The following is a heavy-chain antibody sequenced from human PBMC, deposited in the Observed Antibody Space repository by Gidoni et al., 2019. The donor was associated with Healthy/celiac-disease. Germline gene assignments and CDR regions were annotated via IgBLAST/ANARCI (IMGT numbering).Heavy chain of an antibody. J-gene: IGHJ6*03. V-gene: IGHV4-61*01. D-gene: IGHD5-12*01. CDR3: AREIRGYDGDSYYYYYMDV. Sequence: QVQLQESGPGLVKPSETLSLTCTVSGGSVSSGSYYWSWIRQPPGKGLEWIGYIYYSGSTNYNPSLKSRVTISVDTSKNQFSLKLSSVTAADTAVYYCAREIRGYDGDSYYYYYMDVWGKGTTVTVSS. CDR1: GGSVSSGSYY. CDR2: IYYSGST.